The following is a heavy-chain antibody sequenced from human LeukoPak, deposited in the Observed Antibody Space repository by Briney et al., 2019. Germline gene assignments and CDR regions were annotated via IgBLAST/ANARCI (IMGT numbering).Heavy chain of an antibody. CDR3: ARDLWFGELLDSKTYYYYYYMDV. J-gene: IGHJ6*03. Sequence: GGSLRLSCAASGFTFSSYGMSWVRQAPGKGLEWVSAISGSGGSTYYADSVKGRFTISRDNAKNSLYLQMNSLRAEDTAVYYCARDLWFGELLDSKTYYYYYYMDVWGKGTTVTVSS. V-gene: IGHV3-23*01. CDR1: GFTFSSYG. CDR2: ISGSGGST. D-gene: IGHD3-10*01.